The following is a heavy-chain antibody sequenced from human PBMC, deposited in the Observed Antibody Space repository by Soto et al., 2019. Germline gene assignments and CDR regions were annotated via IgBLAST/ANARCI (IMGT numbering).Heavy chain of an antibody. Sequence: EVQLVESGGGLVKPGGSLRLSCAASGFTFSSYSMNWVRQAPGKGLEWVSSISSSSSYIYYADSVKGRFTISRDNAKNSLYLQMNSLRAEDTAVYYCARDNSWDTVVVVAATGYYYYMDVWGKGTTVTVSS. V-gene: IGHV3-21*01. CDR3: ARDNSWDTVVVVAATGYYYYMDV. D-gene: IGHD2-15*01. J-gene: IGHJ6*03. CDR2: ISSSSSYI. CDR1: GFTFSSYS.